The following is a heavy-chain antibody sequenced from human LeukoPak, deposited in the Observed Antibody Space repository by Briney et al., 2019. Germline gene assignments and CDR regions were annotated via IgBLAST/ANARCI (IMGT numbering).Heavy chain of an antibody. V-gene: IGHV1-46*01. CDR3: ARHKEVGDYYYFDY. Sequence: GASVKVSCKASGYTFTSYYMHWVRQAPGQGLEWMGIINPSGGSTSYTQKFQGRVTMTRDTFMTTVYMELSSLRSQDTAVYYCARHKEVGDYYYFDYWGQGTLVTVSS. J-gene: IGHJ4*02. CDR1: GYTFTSYY. D-gene: IGHD2/OR15-2a*01. CDR2: INPSGGST.